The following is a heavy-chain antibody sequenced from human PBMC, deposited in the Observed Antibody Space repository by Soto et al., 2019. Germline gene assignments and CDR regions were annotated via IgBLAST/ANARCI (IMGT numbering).Heavy chain of an antibody. CDR2: IYYSGST. CDR1: GGSISSGGYY. Sequence: QVQLQESGPGLVKPSQTLSLTCTVSGGSISSGGYYWSWIRQHPGKGLEWIGHIYYSGSTYYNPSLKRRVTISVDTSKNQFSLKLSSVTAADTAVYFCARLRYCSSTSCHRFDPWGQGTLVIVSS. V-gene: IGHV4-31*03. CDR3: ARLRYCSSTSCHRFDP. J-gene: IGHJ5*02. D-gene: IGHD2-2*02.